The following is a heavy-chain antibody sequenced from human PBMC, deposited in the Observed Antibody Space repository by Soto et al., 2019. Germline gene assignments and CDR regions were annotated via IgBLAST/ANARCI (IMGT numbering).Heavy chain of an antibody. CDR2: ISAYHGNT. V-gene: IGHV1-18*01. D-gene: IGHD1-26*01. CDR1: GYTFTSFG. J-gene: IGHJ3*02. CDR3: ARDKGGREKGQVSPVGAFDI. Sequence: QVQLVQSGAEVKKPGASVKVSCKASGYTFTSFGISWVRQAPGQGLERMGWISAYHGNTNYAQKLQGRVTMATDTSTGTDYMDRMSLRSDDTAVYYCARDKGGREKGQVSPVGAFDIWGQGTMVTVSS.